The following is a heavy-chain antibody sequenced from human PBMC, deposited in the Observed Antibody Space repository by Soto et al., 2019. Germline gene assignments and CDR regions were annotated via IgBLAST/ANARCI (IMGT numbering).Heavy chain of an antibody. J-gene: IGHJ4*02. CDR3: ARDLYSSSARYFDY. D-gene: IGHD6-6*01. CDR2: ISSSSSYI. Sequence: EVQLVESGGGLVKPGGSLRLSCAASGFTFSSYSMNWVRQAPGKGLEWVSSISSSSSYIYYADSVKGRFTISRDNAKKSLYLQMNSLRAEDTAVYYCARDLYSSSARYFDYWGQGTLFTVSS. CDR1: GFTFSSYS. V-gene: IGHV3-21*01.